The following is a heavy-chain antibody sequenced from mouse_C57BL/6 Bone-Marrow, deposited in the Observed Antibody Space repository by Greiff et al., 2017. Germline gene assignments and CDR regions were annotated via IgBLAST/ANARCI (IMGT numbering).Heavy chain of an antibody. Sequence: QVQLKQPGAELVKPGASVKLSCKASGYTFTSYWMQWVKQRPGQGLEWIGEIDPSDSYTNYNQKFKGKATLTVDTSSSTAYMQLSSLTSEDSAVYYCARGQRVLSPWFAYWGQGTLVTVSA. CDR1: GYTFTSYW. D-gene: IGHD5-1*01. V-gene: IGHV1-50*01. J-gene: IGHJ3*01. CDR2: IDPSDSYT. CDR3: ARGQRVLSPWFAY.